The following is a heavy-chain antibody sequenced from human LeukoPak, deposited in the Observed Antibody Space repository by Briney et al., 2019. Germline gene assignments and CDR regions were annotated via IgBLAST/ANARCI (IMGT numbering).Heavy chain of an antibody. D-gene: IGHD2-2*01. Sequence: AETLSLTCTVSGGSISSYYWSWIRQPPGKGLEWIGYIYYSGSTNYNPSLKSRVTISVDTSKNQFSLKLSSVTAADTAVYYCAGVSYQLLRGRIIDYWGQGTLVTVSS. CDR2: IYYSGST. CDR1: GGSISSYY. V-gene: IGHV4-59*01. J-gene: IGHJ4*02. CDR3: AGVSYQLLRGRIIDY.